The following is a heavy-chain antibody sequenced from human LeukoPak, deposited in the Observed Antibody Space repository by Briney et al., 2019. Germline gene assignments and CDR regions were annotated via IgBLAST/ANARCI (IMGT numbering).Heavy chain of an antibody. Sequence: GSLRLSCAASGFTFSDYYMNWIRQAPGKGLEWVSYISSSGSSIYYADSVKGRFTISRDNAKNSLYLQMNSLRAEDMAVYYCAREYVSYCSGGTCYSGLDYWGQGTLVTVSS. D-gene: IGHD2-15*01. V-gene: IGHV3-11*01. CDR2: ISSSGSSI. CDR1: GFTFSDYY. CDR3: AREYVSYCSGGTCYSGLDY. J-gene: IGHJ4*02.